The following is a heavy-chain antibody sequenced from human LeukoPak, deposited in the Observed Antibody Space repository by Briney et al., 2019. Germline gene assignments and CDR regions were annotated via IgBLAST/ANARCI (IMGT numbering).Heavy chain of an antibody. D-gene: IGHD3-10*01. CDR3: ARRRYYGSGSYYNEGFDY. J-gene: IGHJ4*02. Sequence: SETLSLTCTVSGGSISSGSYYWSWIRQPAGKGLEWIGRIYTSGSTNYNPSLKSRVTISVDTSKNQFSLKLSSVTAADTAVYYCARRRYYGSGSYYNEGFDYWGQGTLVTVSS. V-gene: IGHV4-61*02. CDR1: GGSISSGSYY. CDR2: IYTSGST.